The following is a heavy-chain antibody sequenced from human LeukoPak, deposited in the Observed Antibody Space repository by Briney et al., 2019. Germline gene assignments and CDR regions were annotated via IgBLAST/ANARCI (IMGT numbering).Heavy chain of an antibody. J-gene: IGHJ5*02. CDR1: GGSFSGYY. V-gene: IGHV4-34*01. Sequence: PSETLSLTCAVYGGSFSGYYWSWIRQPPGKGLEWIGEINHSGSTNYNPSLKSRVTISVDTSKNQFSLKLSSVTAADTAVYYCARRRSSSWGTWGQGTLVTVSS. CDR2: INHSGST. D-gene: IGHD6-13*01. CDR3: ARRRSSSWGT.